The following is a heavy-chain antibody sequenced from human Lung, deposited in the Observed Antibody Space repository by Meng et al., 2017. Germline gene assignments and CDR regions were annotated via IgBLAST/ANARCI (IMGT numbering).Heavy chain of an antibody. D-gene: IGHD6-13*01. Sequence: VPLVTYGVEVKKPGASWKATRTPPAFNFPDYCLHWIRRAPGQGLEWVGRVDPKIGDTHYAQRFQGRVTMTGDTSISTAYMELSGLRSDHTAMYSCVRDEDISSAGKLFGDYWGQGTLVTVSS. J-gene: IGHJ4*02. CDR2: VDPKIGDT. CDR1: AFNFPDYC. CDR3: VRDEDISSAGKLFGDY. V-gene: IGHV1-2*06.